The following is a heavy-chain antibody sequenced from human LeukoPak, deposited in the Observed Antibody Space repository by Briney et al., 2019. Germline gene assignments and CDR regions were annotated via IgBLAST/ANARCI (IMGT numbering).Heavy chain of an antibody. Sequence: PGGSLRLSCAASGFIFSSYEMNWVRQAPGKGLEWVSYISSSGSPIYYADSVKGRFTISRDNAKNSLYLQMNSLRAEDTAVYYCARVGATGTADYWGQGTLVTVSS. V-gene: IGHV3-48*03. CDR1: GFIFSSYE. CDR2: ISSSGSPI. J-gene: IGHJ4*02. CDR3: ARVGATGTADY. D-gene: IGHD1-1*01.